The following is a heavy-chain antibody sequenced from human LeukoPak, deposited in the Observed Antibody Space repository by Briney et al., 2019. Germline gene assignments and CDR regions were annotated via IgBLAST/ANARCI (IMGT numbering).Heavy chain of an antibody. D-gene: IGHD2-15*01. CDR2: INPSGGST. Sequence: DSGKVSCKASGYTFTRYYVPWVRQAPGQRLEWLGIINPSGGSTSYAQKFQGRVTMTRDTSTSTVYMELSSLRSEDTAVYYCARDTCSGGSCYSDYWGQGTLVTVSS. J-gene: IGHJ4*02. CDR3: ARDTCSGGSCYSDY. V-gene: IGHV1-46*01. CDR1: GYTFTRYY.